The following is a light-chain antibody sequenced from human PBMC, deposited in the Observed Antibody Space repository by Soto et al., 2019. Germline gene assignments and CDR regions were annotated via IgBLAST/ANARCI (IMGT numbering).Light chain of an antibody. CDR3: CSYAGSSSNYV. CDR2: EGS. Sequence: QSVLTQPASVSGSPGQSITISCTGTSGDIGSYNRVSWYQQHPGKAPKLMIYEGSKRPSGVSNRFSGSKSGSTASLTISGLQAEDEADYYCCSYAGSSSNYVFGTGTKVTVL. J-gene: IGLJ1*01. CDR1: SGDIGSYNR. V-gene: IGLV2-23*01.